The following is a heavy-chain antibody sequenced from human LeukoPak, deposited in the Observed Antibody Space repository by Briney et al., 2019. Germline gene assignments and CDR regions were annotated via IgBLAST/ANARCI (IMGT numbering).Heavy chain of an antibody. CDR2: IKQDGSEN. V-gene: IGHV3-7*01. Sequence: PGGSLRLSCAASGFTFSSYWMSWVRQAPGKGLEWVATIKQDGSENHYVDSVKGRFTISRDNAKSSLYLQMNSLRAEDTAVYYCAREGNSSGWDLGAFDIWGQGTMVTVSS. CDR3: AREGNSSGWDLGAFDI. CDR1: GFTFSSYW. J-gene: IGHJ3*02. D-gene: IGHD6-19*01.